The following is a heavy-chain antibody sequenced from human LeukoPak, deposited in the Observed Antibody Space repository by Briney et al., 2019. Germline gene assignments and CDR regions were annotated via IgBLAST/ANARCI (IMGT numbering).Heavy chain of an antibody. D-gene: IGHD6-19*01. J-gene: IGHJ3*01. CDR3: ARPTSSGWYPH. Sequence: GGSLRLSCAASGFTFNDFNMNWVRQAPGKGLEWVSYITGSSSTIYYADSVKGRFTISRDNAKNSLYLQMNSLRAEDTAVYYCARPTSSGWYPHWGQGTMVTVSS. CDR1: GFTFNDFN. CDR2: ITGSSSTI. V-gene: IGHV3-48*01.